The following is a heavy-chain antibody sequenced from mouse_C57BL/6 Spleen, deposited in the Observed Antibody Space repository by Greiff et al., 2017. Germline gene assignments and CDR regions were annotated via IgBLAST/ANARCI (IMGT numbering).Heavy chain of an antibody. CDR1: GYSITSDY. Sequence: EVKLQESGPGLAKPSQTLSLTCSVTGYSITSDYWNWIRKFPGHKLEYIGYISYSGSTSYNPSLKSRISITRYTSKNEYYLLWNSVTTEDTATYYGASHTDYAMDYWGQGTSVTVSS. CDR2: ISYSGST. V-gene: IGHV3-8*01. CDR3: ASHTDYAMDY. J-gene: IGHJ4*01.